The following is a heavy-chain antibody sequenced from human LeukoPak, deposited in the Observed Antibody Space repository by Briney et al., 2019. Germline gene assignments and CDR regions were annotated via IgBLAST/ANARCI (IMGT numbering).Heavy chain of an antibody. J-gene: IGHJ4*02. D-gene: IGHD2-15*01. CDR1: GFTFSTNW. Sequence: GGSLRLSCAASGFTFSTNWMHWVRQAPGKGPVWVSRINGDGSTTTYADSVKGRFTISRDDAKNALYLQMNSLRAEDTAVYYCCAVVAALPRWGQGALVTVSS. V-gene: IGHV3-74*01. CDR3: CAVVAALPR. CDR2: INGDGSTT.